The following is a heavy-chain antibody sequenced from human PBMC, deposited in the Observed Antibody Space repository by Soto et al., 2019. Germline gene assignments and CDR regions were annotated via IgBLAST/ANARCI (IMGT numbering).Heavy chain of an antibody. Sequence: QVQVVQSEVEVKRPGASVKISCKASGYTLDTHAMTWVRQAPGQGLEWMGWIGAIVYGGGTNHARKLEGRLTLASETSPTKGYRARRSLRSEETDVYYCARGTKWAGGWNFALWCRGTLVCFSS. D-gene: IGHD1-26*01. V-gene: IGHV1-18*01. CDR1: GYTLDTHA. CDR2: IGAIVYGGGT. CDR3: ARGTKWAGGWNFAL. J-gene: IGHJ2*01.